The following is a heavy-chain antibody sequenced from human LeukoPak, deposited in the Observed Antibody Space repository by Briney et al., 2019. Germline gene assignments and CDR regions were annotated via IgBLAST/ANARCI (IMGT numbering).Heavy chain of an antibody. Sequence: ASVKVSCKASGYTFTSYGISWVRQAPGQGLEWMGWISAYNGNTNYAQKLQGRVTMTTDTSTSTAYMELRSLRSDDTAVYYCARGAAVAGTGTPFDYWGQGTLVTVSS. V-gene: IGHV1-18*01. CDR2: ISAYNGNT. J-gene: IGHJ4*02. D-gene: IGHD6-19*01. CDR1: GYTFTSYG. CDR3: ARGAAVAGTGTPFDY.